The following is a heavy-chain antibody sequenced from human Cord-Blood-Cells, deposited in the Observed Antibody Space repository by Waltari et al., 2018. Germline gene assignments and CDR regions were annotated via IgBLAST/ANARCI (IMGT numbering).Heavy chain of an antibody. CDR3: AKDFRDFWSGYLDY. Sequence: HVQLVEYGGGVVQPGRSLRLSCGASGFTFSSYGMHWVRQAPGKGLEWVAVISYDGSNKYYANSVKGRFTISRDNSKNTLYLQMNSLRAEDTAVYYCAKDFRDFWSGYLDYWGQGTLVTVSS. D-gene: IGHD3-3*01. J-gene: IGHJ4*02. CDR2: ISYDGSNK. CDR1: GFTFSSYG. V-gene: IGHV3-30*18.